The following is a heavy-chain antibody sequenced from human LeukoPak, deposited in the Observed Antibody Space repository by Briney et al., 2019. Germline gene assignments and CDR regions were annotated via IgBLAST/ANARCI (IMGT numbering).Heavy chain of an antibody. V-gene: IGHV3-23*01. Sequence: QTGGSLRLSCAASGFTSSSYAMSWVRQAPGKGLEWVSAISGSGGSTYYADSVKGRFTISRDNSKNTLYLQMNSLRAEDTAVYYCAKGCYGSGRYYFDYWGQGTLVTVSS. J-gene: IGHJ4*02. CDR3: AKGCYGSGRYYFDY. CDR2: ISGSGGST. CDR1: GFTSSSYA. D-gene: IGHD3-10*01.